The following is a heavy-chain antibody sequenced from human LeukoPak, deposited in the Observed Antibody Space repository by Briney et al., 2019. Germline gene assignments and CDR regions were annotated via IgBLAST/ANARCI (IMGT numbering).Heavy chain of an antibody. Sequence: ASVKVSCKASGYTFTSYDINWVRQATGQGLEWMGWMNPNSGNTGYAQKFQGRVTMTRNTSISTAYMELSRLRSDDTAVYYCARGRDSGSYYYYYYMDVWGKGTTVTVSS. CDR3: ARGRDSGSYYYYYYMDV. J-gene: IGHJ6*03. CDR2: MNPNSGNT. V-gene: IGHV1-8*01. D-gene: IGHD1-26*01. CDR1: GYTFTSYD.